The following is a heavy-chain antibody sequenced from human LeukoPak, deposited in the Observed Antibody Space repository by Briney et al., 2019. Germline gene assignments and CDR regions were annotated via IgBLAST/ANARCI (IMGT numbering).Heavy chain of an antibody. J-gene: IGHJ5*02. V-gene: IGHV1-69*05. Sequence: SVKVSCKASGGTFSNYALSWVRQAPGQRLEWMGAIIPFLDTSNYPPKFQDRVTITTDESTSTAYMELSSLRSDDTAVYYCARAQAGNYDWPLDLWGQGTLVTVSS. D-gene: IGHD5-12*01. CDR3: ARAQAGNYDWPLDL. CDR2: IIPFLDTS. CDR1: GGTFSNYA.